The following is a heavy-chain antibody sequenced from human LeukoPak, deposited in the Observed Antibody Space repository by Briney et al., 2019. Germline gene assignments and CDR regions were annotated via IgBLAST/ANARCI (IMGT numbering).Heavy chain of an antibody. J-gene: IGHJ5*02. CDR3: ARDWALGKTTASTNWFDP. D-gene: IGHD4-17*01. CDR1: GGSVSSGSYY. V-gene: IGHV4-61*01. Sequence: SETLSLTCTVSGGSVSSGSYYWSWIRQPPGKGLEWIGYIYYSGSTNYNPSLKSRVTISVDTSKNQFSLKLSSVTAADTAVYYCARDWALGKTTASTNWFDPWGQGTLVTVSS. CDR2: IYYSGST.